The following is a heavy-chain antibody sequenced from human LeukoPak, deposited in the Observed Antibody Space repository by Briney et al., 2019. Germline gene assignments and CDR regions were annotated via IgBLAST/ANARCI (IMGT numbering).Heavy chain of an antibody. CDR1: GFSLSTSGVG. Sequence: SGPTLVKPTQTLTLTCTFSGFSLSTSGVGVGWIRQPPGKALEWLALIYWDDDKRYSPSLKSRLTITKDTSKNQVVLTMTNMDPVDTATYYCAHYGSGRVDYYYYYGMDVWGQGTTVTVSS. CDR2: IYWDDDK. CDR3: AHYGSGRVDYYYYYGMDV. V-gene: IGHV2-5*02. D-gene: IGHD3-10*01. J-gene: IGHJ6*02.